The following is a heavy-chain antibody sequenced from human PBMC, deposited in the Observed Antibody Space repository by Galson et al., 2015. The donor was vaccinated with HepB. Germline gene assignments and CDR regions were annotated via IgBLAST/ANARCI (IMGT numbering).Heavy chain of an antibody. V-gene: IGHV3-7*01. CDR1: GFPFNTYW. Sequence: SLRLSCAASGFPFNTYWMTWVRQAPGKGLEWVANINEDGSDKNYVDSVKGRFIISRDNAKRALYLQMNSLRADDTAVHYCATRGQAMADWGQGTLVTVSS. CDR2: INEDGSDK. J-gene: IGHJ4*02. D-gene: IGHD6-19*01. CDR3: ATRGQAMAD.